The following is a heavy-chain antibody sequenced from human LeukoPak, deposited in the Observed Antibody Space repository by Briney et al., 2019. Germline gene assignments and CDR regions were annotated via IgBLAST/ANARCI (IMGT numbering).Heavy chain of an antibody. Sequence: SETLSLTCTVSGGSISSYYWSWIRQPPGKGLEWIGYIYYSGSTNYNSSLKSRVTISVDTSKNQFSLKLSSVTAADTAVYYCARQDGSGRGYCSGGSCDEYGMDVWGQGTMVTVSS. CDR1: GGSISSYY. V-gene: IGHV4-59*08. CDR3: ARQDGSGRGYCSGGSCDEYGMDV. CDR2: IYYSGST. D-gene: IGHD2-15*01. J-gene: IGHJ6*02.